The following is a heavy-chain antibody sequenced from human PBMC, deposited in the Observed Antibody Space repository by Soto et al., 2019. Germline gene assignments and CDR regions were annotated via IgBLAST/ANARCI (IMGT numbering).Heavy chain of an antibody. J-gene: IGHJ3*02. CDR3: ARHPLNWNYVFAFDI. CDR1: GGSISSYY. V-gene: IGHV4-59*08. Sequence: SETLSLTCTVSGGSISSYYWSWIRQPPGKGLEWIGYIYYSGSTNYNPSLKSRVTISVDTSKNQFSLKLSSVTAADTAVYYCARHPLNWNYVFAFDIWGQGTMVTVSS. CDR2: IYYSGST. D-gene: IGHD1-7*01.